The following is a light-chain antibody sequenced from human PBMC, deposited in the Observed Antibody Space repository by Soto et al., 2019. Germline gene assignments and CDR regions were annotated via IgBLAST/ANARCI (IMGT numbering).Light chain of an antibody. CDR2: EGS. CDR1: SSDVGSYNL. Sequence: QSVLTQPASVSGSPGQSITISCTGTSSDVGSYNLVSWYQQHPGKAPKLMIYEGSKRPSGVSNRFSGSKSGNTASLTISGPQAEDEADYYCCSYAGSSTLFGGGTPLTVL. J-gene: IGLJ2*01. CDR3: CSYAGSSTL. V-gene: IGLV2-23*01.